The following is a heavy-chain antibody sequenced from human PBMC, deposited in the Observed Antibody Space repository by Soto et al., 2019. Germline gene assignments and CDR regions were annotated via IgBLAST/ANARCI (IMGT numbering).Heavy chain of an antibody. J-gene: IGHJ4*02. CDR1: GYTFTSYG. Sequence: ASVKVSCKASGYTFTSYGISWVRQAPGQGLEWMGWISAYNGNTNYAQKLQGRVTMTTDTSTSTAYMELRSLKTEDTAVYFCTRQTDAVQWLVVPTDYNFDYWGQGTLVTVSS. D-gene: IGHD6-19*01. CDR3: TRQTDAVQWLVVPTDYNFDY. CDR2: ISAYNGNT. V-gene: IGHV1-18*01.